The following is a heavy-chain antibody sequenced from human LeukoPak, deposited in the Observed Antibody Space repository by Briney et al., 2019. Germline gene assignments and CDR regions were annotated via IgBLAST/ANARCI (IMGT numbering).Heavy chain of an antibody. Sequence: PGGSLRLSCAVSGFRVSDYYMSWVRQAPGKGLEWVGLIRDSGEAFYADFARRRFAISRDESENTLYLQMNSLRVEDTAVYFCARDRAANQDWVEFDPWGQGTPVIVSS. CDR1: GFRVSDYY. CDR3: ARDRAANQDWVEFDP. J-gene: IGHJ5*02. D-gene: IGHD3/OR15-3a*01. V-gene: IGHV3-66*03. CDR2: IRDSGEA.